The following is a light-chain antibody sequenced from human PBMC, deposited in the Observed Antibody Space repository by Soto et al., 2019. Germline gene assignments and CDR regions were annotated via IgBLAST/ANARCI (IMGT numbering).Light chain of an antibody. J-gene: IGKJ5*01. V-gene: IGKV4-1*01. CDR1: QNLLYSSTNKNY. CDR2: WAS. Sequence: DIVMTQSPDSLAVSLGERATINCKSSQNLLYSSTNKNYLAWYQQKPGQPPKLLIYWASTRDSGVPDRLSDSGSETHFTLNICRLQAVYVAVYYYQHYFSTLPLPFGLETRLE. CDR3: QHYFSTLPLP.